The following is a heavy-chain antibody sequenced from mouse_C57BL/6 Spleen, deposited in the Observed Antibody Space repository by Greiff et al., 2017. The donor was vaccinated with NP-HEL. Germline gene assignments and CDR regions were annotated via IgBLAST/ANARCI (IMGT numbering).Heavy chain of an antibody. CDR3: ANSYYSNYGYFDV. CDR2: ISDGGSYT. V-gene: IGHV5-4*01. Sequence: EVQLVESGGGLVKPGGSLKLSCAASGFTFSSYAMSWVRQTPEKRLEWVATISDGGSYTYYPDNVKGRFTISRDNAKNNLYLQMSHLKSEDTAMYYCANSYYSNYGYFDVWGTGTTVTVSS. J-gene: IGHJ1*03. D-gene: IGHD2-5*01. CDR1: GFTFSSYA.